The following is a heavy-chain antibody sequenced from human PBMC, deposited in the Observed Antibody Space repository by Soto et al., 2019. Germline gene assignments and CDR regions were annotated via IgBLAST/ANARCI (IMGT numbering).Heavy chain of an antibody. J-gene: IGHJ4*02. CDR3: AKDRPRRTSGYFFDY. V-gene: IGHV3-13*01. CDR2: IGTAGDT. Sequence: GGSLRLSCAASGFIFSSSDMHWVRQATGKGLEWVSAIGTAGDTYYPGSVKGRFTISRENAKNSLYLQMNSLRAEDTALYYCAKDRPRRTSGYFFDYWGQGTPVTVSS. CDR1: GFIFSSSD. D-gene: IGHD1-1*01.